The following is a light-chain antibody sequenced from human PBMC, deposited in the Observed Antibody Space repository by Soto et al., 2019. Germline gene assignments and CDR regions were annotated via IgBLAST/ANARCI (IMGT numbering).Light chain of an antibody. J-gene: IGKJ2*01. CDR1: QSVSSK. CDR2: GAS. Sequence: EIVMTQSPATLSVSPGERATLSCRASQSVSSKLAWYQQKPGQAPRLLIQGASTRATGIPARFSGTGSGTEFTLTISSLQSEDFAIYYCQPYNNWPPMYTFGQGTNLELK. V-gene: IGKV3-15*01. CDR3: QPYNNWPPMYT.